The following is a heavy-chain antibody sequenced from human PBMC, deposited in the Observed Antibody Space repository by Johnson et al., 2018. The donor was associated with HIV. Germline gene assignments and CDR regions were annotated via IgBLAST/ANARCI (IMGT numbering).Heavy chain of an antibody. CDR2: IDWNGGNS. J-gene: IGHJ3*02. CDR3: ARGRGWGVIDAFDI. D-gene: IGHD3-16*02. CDR1: GFTFDDYG. Sequence: EVQLVESGGGVVRPEGSLRLSCAASGFTFDDYGMSWVRQAPGKGLEWVSGIDWNGGNSGYADSVKGRFTISRDNAKNSLYLQMNSLRAEDTALYYCARGRGWGVIDAFDIWGQGTMVSVSS. V-gene: IGHV3-20*04.